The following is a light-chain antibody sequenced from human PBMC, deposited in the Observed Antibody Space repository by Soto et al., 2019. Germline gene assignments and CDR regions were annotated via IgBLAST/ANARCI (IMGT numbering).Light chain of an antibody. Sequence: EIVLTQSPGALSLSPGEGATLSCRASQSVSSSYLAWYQQKPGQAPRLLTYGASSRATGIPDRFSGSGSGTDFTLTISRLEPEDFAAYYCQQYGRSPLTFGPGTKVDIE. CDR1: QSVSSSY. J-gene: IGKJ3*01. CDR2: GAS. CDR3: QQYGRSPLT. V-gene: IGKV3-20*01.